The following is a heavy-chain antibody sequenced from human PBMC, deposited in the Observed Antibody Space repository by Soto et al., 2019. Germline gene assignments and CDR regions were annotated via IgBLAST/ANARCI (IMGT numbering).Heavy chain of an antibody. CDR2: IKSKTDGGTT. V-gene: IGHV3-15*07. Sequence: EVQLVESGGGLVKPGGSLRLSCAASGIIFSNVWMNWVRQAPGKGLEWVGRIKSKTDGGTTDYAAPVKGRFTISRDDSKNTLYLQMNGLKTEDTAMYYCTRGGSYYGRAYYFDYWGQGTLVTVSS. D-gene: IGHD1-26*01. J-gene: IGHJ4*02. CDR3: TRGGSYYGRAYYFDY. CDR1: GIIFSNVW.